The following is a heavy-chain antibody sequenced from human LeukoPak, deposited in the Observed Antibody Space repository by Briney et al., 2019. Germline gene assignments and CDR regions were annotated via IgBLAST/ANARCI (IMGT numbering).Heavy chain of an antibody. CDR1: GYTFTSYG. Sequence: GSVKVSCKASGYTFTSYGISWVRQAPGQGLEWMGWISAYNGNTNYAQKLQGRVTMTTDTSTSTAYMELRSLRSDNTAVYYCARDGRPHYYGSGSCYTAWGRGTLVTVSS. CDR2: ISAYNGNT. D-gene: IGHD3-10*01. V-gene: IGHV1-18*01. J-gene: IGHJ2*01. CDR3: ARDGRPHYYGSGSCYTA.